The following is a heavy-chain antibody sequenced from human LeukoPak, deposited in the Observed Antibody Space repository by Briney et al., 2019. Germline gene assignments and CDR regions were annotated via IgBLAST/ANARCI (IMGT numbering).Heavy chain of an antibody. CDR2: IYSGGST. D-gene: IGHD3-10*01. Sequence: PGGSLRLFCAASGFTVSINYMSWVRQAPGKGLEWVSVIYSGGSTYYADSVKGRSTLSRDNSKNTLYLQMNSLRAEDTAVYCCARGYGSGTFDYWGQGTLVTVSS. V-gene: IGHV3-66*02. CDR3: ARGYGSGTFDY. CDR1: GFTVSINY. J-gene: IGHJ4*02.